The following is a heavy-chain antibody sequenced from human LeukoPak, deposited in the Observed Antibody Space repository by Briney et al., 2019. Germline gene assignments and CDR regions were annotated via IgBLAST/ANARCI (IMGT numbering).Heavy chain of an antibody. CDR3: AREPHPSGMTTVTTSWFL. CDR2: ISSSSSYI. V-gene: IGHV3-21*01. D-gene: IGHD4-17*01. CDR1: GFTFSSYS. Sequence: GWSLRLSCAASGFTFSSYSMNWVRQAPGKGLEWVSSISSSSSYIYYADSVEGRFTISRDNAKNSLYLQMNSLRAEDTAVYYCAREPHPSGMTTVTTSWFLWGQGTLVTVSS. J-gene: IGHJ4*02.